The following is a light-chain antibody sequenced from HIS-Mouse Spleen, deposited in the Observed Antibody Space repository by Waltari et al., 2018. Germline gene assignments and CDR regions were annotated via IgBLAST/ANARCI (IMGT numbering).Light chain of an antibody. CDR2: WAT. J-gene: IGKJ1*01. CDR3: QQYRT. Sequence: DIVMTQSPDSLAVSLGERATINCKSSQSVLYSSNNKNYLAWYQQKPGQPPKLLIYWATTRESGVPDRFSGSGSGTDFTLTISSLQADDFATYYCQQYRTFGQGTKVEIK. CDR1: QSVLYSSNNKNY. V-gene: IGKV4-1*01.